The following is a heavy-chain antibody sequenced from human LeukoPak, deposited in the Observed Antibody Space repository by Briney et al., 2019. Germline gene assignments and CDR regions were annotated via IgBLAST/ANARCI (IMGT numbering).Heavy chain of an antibody. V-gene: IGHV5-51*01. CDR2: IYPGDSDS. CDR3: ARSMTTVTSLDY. Sequence: GESLKISCKVSGYIFSNYWIGWVRQMPGKGLEWMGIIYPGDSDSRYSPSFQGQVTLSVDKSINTAYLQWSSLKASDTAMYYCARSMTTVTSLDYWGQGTLVTVSS. J-gene: IGHJ4*02. CDR1: GYIFSNYW. D-gene: IGHD4-17*01.